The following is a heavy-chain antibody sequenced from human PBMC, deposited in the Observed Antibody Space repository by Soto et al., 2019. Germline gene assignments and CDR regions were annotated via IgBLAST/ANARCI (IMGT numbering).Heavy chain of an antibody. Sequence: QVQLVQSGAEVKKPGSSVKVSCKASGGTFSSYTISWVRQAPGQGLEWMGRIIPILGIANYAQKFQGRVTITADKSTSTAYMELSSLRYEDTAVYYCARVLQQQLVLEEGWFDPWGQGTLVTVSS. D-gene: IGHD6-13*01. J-gene: IGHJ5*02. CDR2: IIPILGIA. CDR3: ARVLQQQLVLEEGWFDP. V-gene: IGHV1-69*02. CDR1: GGTFSSYT.